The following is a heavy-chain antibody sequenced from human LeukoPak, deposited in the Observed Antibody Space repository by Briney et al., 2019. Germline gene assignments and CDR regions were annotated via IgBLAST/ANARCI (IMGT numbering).Heavy chain of an antibody. CDR1: GFTFSSYA. D-gene: IGHD2-15*01. CDR3: AIPTGVVVPGPDY. Sequence: GGSLRLSCAASGFTFSSYAMSWVRQAPGKGLEWVSAISGDGGSTYHADSVRGRFTISRDNSKNTLYLQMNSLRAEDTAVYFCAIPTGVVVPGPDYWGQGTLVTVSS. V-gene: IGHV3-23*01. J-gene: IGHJ4*02. CDR2: ISGDGGST.